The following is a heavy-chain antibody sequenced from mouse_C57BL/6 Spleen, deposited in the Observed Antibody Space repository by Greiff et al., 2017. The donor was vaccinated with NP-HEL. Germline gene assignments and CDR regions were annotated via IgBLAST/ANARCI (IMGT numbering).Heavy chain of an antibody. V-gene: IGHV3-6*01. CDR1: GYSITSGYY. Sequence: VQLKESGPGLVKPSQSLSLTCSVTGYSITSGYYWNWIRQFPGNKLEWMGYLSYDGSNNYNPSLKNRISITRDTSKNQFFLKLNSVTTEDTATYYCAVDYNGSSAWFAYWGQGTLVTVAA. CDR3: AVDYNGSSAWFAY. J-gene: IGHJ3*01. D-gene: IGHD1-1*01. CDR2: LSYDGSN.